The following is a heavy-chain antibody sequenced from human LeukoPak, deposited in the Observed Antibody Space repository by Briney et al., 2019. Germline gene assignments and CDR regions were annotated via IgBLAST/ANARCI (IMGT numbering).Heavy chain of an antibody. J-gene: IGHJ4*02. CDR1: GFTVSSNY. CDR3: ARDLPFTGVWEQWYFDY. CDR2: ISSSGSTI. D-gene: IGHD6-19*01. Sequence: GGSLRLSCAASGFTVSSNYMSWIRQAPGKGLEWVSYISSSGSTIYYADSVKGRFTISRDNAKNSLYLQMNSLRAEDTAVYYCARDLPFTGVWEQWYFDYWGQGTLVTVSS. V-gene: IGHV3-11*04.